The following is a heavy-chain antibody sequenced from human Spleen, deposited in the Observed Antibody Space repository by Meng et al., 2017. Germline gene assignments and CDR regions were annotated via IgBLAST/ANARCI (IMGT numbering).Heavy chain of an antibody. CDR3: ARDEGSSWANWFAA. J-gene: IGHJ5*02. V-gene: IGHV1-18*01. Sequence: VQLVQAGGEVRKAGASVKVSCKTSGYIFASYGISWVRQAPGQGLEWMGWISGYSGNTYYEQKFKGRVTMTTDTSTSTGYMELRSLTSDDTAVYYCARDEGSSWANWFAAWGQGTLVTVSS. CDR2: ISGYSGNT. CDR1: GYIFASYG. D-gene: IGHD6-13*01.